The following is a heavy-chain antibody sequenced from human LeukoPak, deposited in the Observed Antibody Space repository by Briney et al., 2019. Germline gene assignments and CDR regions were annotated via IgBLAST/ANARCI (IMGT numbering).Heavy chain of an antibody. CDR3: ARRGVVAATRMGFDI. CDR1: GYSFTSYW. D-gene: IGHD2-15*01. V-gene: IGHV5-51*01. J-gene: IGHJ3*02. CDR2: IYSCDSDT. Sequence: GESLKISCKGSGYSFTSYWIGWVRQMPGKGLEWMGIIYSCDSDTRYSPSFQGEVTISADKSISTAYLQWSSLKASDTAMYYCARRGVVAATRMGFDIWGQGTIVTVSS.